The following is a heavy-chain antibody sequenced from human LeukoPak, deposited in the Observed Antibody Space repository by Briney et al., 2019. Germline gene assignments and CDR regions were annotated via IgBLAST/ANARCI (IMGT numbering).Heavy chain of an antibody. D-gene: IGHD3-22*01. CDR2: INHSGST. CDR1: GGSFSGYY. V-gene: IGHV4-34*01. Sequence: SETLSLTCAVYGGSFSGYYWSWIRQPPGKGLEWIGEINHSGSTNYNPSLKSRVTISVDTSKNQFSLKLSSVTAADAAVYYCARGGGSSGYYTDYWGQGTLVTVSS. J-gene: IGHJ4*02. CDR3: ARGGGSSGYYTDY.